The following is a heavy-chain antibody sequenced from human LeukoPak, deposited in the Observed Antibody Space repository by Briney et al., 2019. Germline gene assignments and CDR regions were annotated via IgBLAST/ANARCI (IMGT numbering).Heavy chain of an antibody. J-gene: IGHJ4*02. V-gene: IGHV3-21*01. Sequence: PGRSLRLSCAASGFTFSSYSMNWVRQAPGKGLEWVSSISSSSSYIYYADSVKGRFTISRDNAKNSLYLQMNSLRAEDTAVYYCASLKYYDISTGYYGDYWGQGTLVTVSS. D-gene: IGHD3-9*01. CDR1: GFTFSSYS. CDR3: ASLKYYDISTGYYGDY. CDR2: ISSSSSYI.